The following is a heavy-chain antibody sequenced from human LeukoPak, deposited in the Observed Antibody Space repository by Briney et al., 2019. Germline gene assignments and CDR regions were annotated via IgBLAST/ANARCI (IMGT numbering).Heavy chain of an antibody. Sequence: LGESLQISCKGSGYSFTNYWIGWVRQMPGKGLEWMGIIYPGDSDTRYSPSFQGQDTISADKSISTAYLQWSTLKVSDTAMYYCATSTKPYSSAWYWFDPWGQGTLVTVSS. CDR3: ATSTKPYSSAWYWFDP. CDR1: GYSFTNYW. J-gene: IGHJ5*02. V-gene: IGHV5-51*01. CDR2: IYPGDSDT. D-gene: IGHD6-19*01.